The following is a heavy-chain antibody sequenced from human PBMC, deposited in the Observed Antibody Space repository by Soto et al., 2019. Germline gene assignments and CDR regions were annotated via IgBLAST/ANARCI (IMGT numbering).Heavy chain of an antibody. V-gene: IGHV3-15*02. CDR3: VSEVSGAFHI. J-gene: IGHJ3*02. D-gene: IGHD6-25*01. CDR2: SKSKTAGGTT. CDR1: GFTFLNAW. Sequence: EVQLVESGGALVKPGWSLRLSCAASGFTFLNAWMNWVRQTPGKGLEWVGLSKSKTAGGTTDYTAPVKGRFTISRDDSENTLYLQMNSLKVEDTALYYCVSEVSGAFHIWGQGTMVTVSS.